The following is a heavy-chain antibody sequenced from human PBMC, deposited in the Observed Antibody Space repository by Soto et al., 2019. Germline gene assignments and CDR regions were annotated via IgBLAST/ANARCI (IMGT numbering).Heavy chain of an antibody. J-gene: IGHJ6*02. CDR3: APLGATMVGDYGMDV. CDR2: ISGSGGST. Sequence: EVQLLESGGGLVQPGGSLRLSCAASGFTFSSYAMSWVRQAPGKGLEWVSAISGSGGSTYYADSVKGRFTISRDNSKNTLYLQMTSLRAEDTGVYYCAPLGATMVGDYGMDVWGQGTTVTVSS. CDR1: GFTFSSYA. V-gene: IGHV3-23*01. D-gene: IGHD3-10*01.